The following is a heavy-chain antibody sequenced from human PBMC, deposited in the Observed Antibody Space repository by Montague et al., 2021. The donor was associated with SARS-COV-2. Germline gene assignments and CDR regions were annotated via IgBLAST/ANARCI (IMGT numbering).Heavy chain of an antibody. CDR2: INHSGSS. CDR1: VGSFTGYY. CDR3: ARAQVTIFGVLIMLPAAGAVGD. Sequence: SETLYLTCAVYVGSFTGYYWTWIRQPPGKGLEWIGEINHSGSSNYNPSLESRVTMSVDTSKNQFSLRLNSVSAADTAVYYCARAQVTIFGVLIMLPAAGAVGDWGQVTTVT. J-gene: IGHJ3*01. V-gene: IGHV4-34*01. D-gene: IGHD3-3*01.